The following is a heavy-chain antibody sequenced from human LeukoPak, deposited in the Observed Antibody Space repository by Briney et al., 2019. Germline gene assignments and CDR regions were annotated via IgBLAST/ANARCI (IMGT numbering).Heavy chain of an antibody. CDR2: FDPEDVET. CDR1: GYTLTELS. J-gene: IGHJ6*02. Sequence: ASVKVSCKVSGYTLTELSMHWVRKAPGKGLGWRGGFDPEDVETIYAQKFQGRVTMTEDTSTDTAYMELSSLRSEDTAVYYCARDLRPYDSSGPRHYYYGMDVWGQGTTVTVSS. CDR3: ARDLRPYDSSGPRHYYYGMDV. D-gene: IGHD3-22*01. V-gene: IGHV1-24*01.